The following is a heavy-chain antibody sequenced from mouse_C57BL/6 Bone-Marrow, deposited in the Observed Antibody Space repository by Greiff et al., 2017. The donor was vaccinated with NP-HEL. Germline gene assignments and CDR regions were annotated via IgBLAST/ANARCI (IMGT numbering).Heavy chain of an antibody. V-gene: IGHV1-80*01. CDR3: ARGSY. Sequence: QVQLQQSGAELVKPGASVKISCKASGYEFSNYWMNWVKQRPGQGLEWIGQIYPGDGDTTYNGKFEDKATLTADKSSSTAYMQLSRLTSEESAVYFGARGSYWCQGTLVTVSA. CDR2: IYPGDGDT. CDR1: GYEFSNYW. J-gene: IGHJ3*01.